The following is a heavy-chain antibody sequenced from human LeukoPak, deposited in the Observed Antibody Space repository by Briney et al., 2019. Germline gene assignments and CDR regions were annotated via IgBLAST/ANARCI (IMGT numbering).Heavy chain of an antibody. V-gene: IGHV3-23*01. Sequence: PGGTLRLSCAASGFTFSSYGMSWVRQAPGKGLEWVSAISGSGGSTNYADSGKGRFTISRDNSKNTLYLQMNSLRAEDTAVYYCAKDRRHLFGELVGDRFDYWGQGTLVTVSS. D-gene: IGHD3-10*02. CDR2: ISGSGGST. CDR3: AKDRRHLFGELVGDRFDY. CDR1: GFTFSSYG. J-gene: IGHJ4*02.